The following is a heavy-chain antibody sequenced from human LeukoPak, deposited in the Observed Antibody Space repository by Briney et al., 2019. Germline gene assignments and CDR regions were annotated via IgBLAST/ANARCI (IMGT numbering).Heavy chain of an antibody. CDR1: GFTVSSNY. Sequence: GGSLRLSCAASGFTVSSNYMSWVRQAPGKGLEWVSVIYSGGSTYYADSVKGRFTISRDNSKNMLYLQMNSLRAEDTAVYYCAKGSPYYGMDVWGQGTTVTVSS. CDR3: AKGSPYYGMDV. J-gene: IGHJ6*02. CDR2: IYSGGST. V-gene: IGHV3-53*01.